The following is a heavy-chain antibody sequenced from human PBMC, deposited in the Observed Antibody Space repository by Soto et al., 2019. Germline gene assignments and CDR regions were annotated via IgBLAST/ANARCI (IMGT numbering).Heavy chain of an antibody. CDR1: GFTFSRYE. Sequence: EVQLVESGGGLVQPGKSLRLSCAASGFTFSRYEMTWVRQAPGKGLEWISYISSTGTTIYYADAVKGRFTISRDNAKKSLLLQMNSRRAEDTGVYYWVREAGFLEHGLDVWGQGTTVIVSS. CDR3: VREAGFLEHGLDV. V-gene: IGHV3-48*03. J-gene: IGHJ6*02. D-gene: IGHD3-3*01. CDR2: ISSTGTTI.